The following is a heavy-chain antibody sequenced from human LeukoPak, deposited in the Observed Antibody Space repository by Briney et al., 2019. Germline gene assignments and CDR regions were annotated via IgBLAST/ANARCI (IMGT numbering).Heavy chain of an antibody. V-gene: IGHV1-2*02. Sequence: ASVTVSCTASGYTFTCYYMHWVRQAPGQGLEWMGWINPNSGGTNYAQKFQRKVTMTRDTSIRTAYMELSRLRSDDTAVYYCARDVREYSNYGNPTQGNSGPNDYWGQGSLVTVSS. CDR3: ARDVREYSNYGNPTQGNSGPNDY. CDR2: INPNSGGT. J-gene: IGHJ4*02. D-gene: IGHD4-11*01. CDR1: GYTFTCYY.